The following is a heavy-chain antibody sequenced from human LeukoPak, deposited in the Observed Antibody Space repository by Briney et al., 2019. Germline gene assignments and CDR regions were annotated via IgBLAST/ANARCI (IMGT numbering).Heavy chain of an antibody. CDR3: AKDSDYYDSSGALIV. D-gene: IGHD3-22*01. CDR1: GFTFSSYG. V-gene: IGHV3-30*18. CDR2: ISYDGSNK. J-gene: IGHJ3*01. Sequence: GGSLRLSCAASGFTFSSYGMHWVRQAPGKGLEWVAVISYDGSNKYYADSVKGRFTISRDNSKNTLYLQMNSLRAEDTAVYYCAKDSDYYDSSGALIVWGQGTMVTASS.